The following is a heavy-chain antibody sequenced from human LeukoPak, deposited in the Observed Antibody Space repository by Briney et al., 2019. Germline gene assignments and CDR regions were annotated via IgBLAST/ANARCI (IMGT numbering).Heavy chain of an antibody. Sequence: SQTLSLTCTVSGGSISSGSYYWSWIRQPAGKGLEWIGRIYTSGSTNYNPSLKSRVTISVDTSKNQFSLKLSSVTAADTAVYYCARDSLAIGFPYCSSTSCQQQLDPFDYWGQGTLVTVSS. CDR2: IYTSGST. CDR3: ARDSLAIGFPYCSSTSCQQQLDPFDY. D-gene: IGHD2-2*01. V-gene: IGHV4-61*02. CDR1: GGSISSGSYY. J-gene: IGHJ4*02.